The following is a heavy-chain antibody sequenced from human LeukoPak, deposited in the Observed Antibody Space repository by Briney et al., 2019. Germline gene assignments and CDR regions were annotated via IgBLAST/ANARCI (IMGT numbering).Heavy chain of an antibody. Sequence: ASVNVSCKASRYTFTSYGISWVRQAPGQGLEWMGWVSAYNGDTHYAQNVQGRVTMTTDTSTSTAYMELRSLRSDDTAVYYCARDRQSCSSSSCLVDSWGQGTLVTVSS. CDR2: VSAYNGDT. D-gene: IGHD2-2*01. CDR1: RYTFTSYG. V-gene: IGHV1-18*01. J-gene: IGHJ4*02. CDR3: ARDRQSCSSSSCLVDS.